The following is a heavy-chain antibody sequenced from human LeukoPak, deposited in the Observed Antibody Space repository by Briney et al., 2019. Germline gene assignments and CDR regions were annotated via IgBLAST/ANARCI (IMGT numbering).Heavy chain of an antibody. CDR3: ARDPAYMDSSSWYYPDY. Sequence: ASVKVSCKASGYTFTSYGIIWVRQAPGQGLEWMGWISAYNGNTNYAQKLQGRVTMTTDTSTSTAYMELRSLRSDDTAVYYCARDPAYMDSSSWYYPDYWGQGTLVTVSS. J-gene: IGHJ4*02. D-gene: IGHD6-13*01. CDR1: GYTFTSYG. V-gene: IGHV1-18*01. CDR2: ISAYNGNT.